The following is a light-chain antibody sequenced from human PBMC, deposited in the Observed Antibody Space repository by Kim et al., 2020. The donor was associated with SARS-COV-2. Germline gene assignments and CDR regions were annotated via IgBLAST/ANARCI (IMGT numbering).Light chain of an antibody. Sequence: ASVGDRVTITCRASESTKSYVAWYLQTTGKAPNLLSYAAYSLQSGVPSRCSGSVSVTDIALTSSRVQTEEIANYYCEHLNGKPRTFGQGNK. J-gene: IGKJ1*01. CDR3: EHLNGKPRT. CDR2: AAY. V-gene: IGKV1-9*01. CDR1: ESTKSY.